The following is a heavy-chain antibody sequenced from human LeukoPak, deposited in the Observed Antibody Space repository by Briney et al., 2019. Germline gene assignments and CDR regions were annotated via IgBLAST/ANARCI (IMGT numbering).Heavy chain of an antibody. J-gene: IGHJ4*02. Sequence: GGSLRLPCEASGFTYNRYAMNWVRQAPGKGLEWVSSISSSSTYIYYADSVKGRFTISRDNSKNTLYLQMNSLRAEDTAVYYCARDGRFGELWAGYFDYWGQGTLVTVSS. CDR1: GFTYNRYA. D-gene: IGHD3-16*01. CDR2: ISSSSTYI. V-gene: IGHV3-21*01. CDR3: ARDGRFGELWAGYFDY.